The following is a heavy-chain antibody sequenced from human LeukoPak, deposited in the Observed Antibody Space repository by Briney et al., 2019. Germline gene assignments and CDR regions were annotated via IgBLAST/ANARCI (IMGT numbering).Heavy chain of an antibody. J-gene: IGHJ4*02. CDR2: ITASGTAM. CDR1: GVTFSSYS. V-gene: IGHV3-48*02. D-gene: IGHD1-26*01. CDR3: ASSGSYRFDY. Sequence: RGSLRLSCAASGVTFSSYSMNWVRQAPGKGLEWVSHITASGTAMFYADSVKGRFTISRDNAKNSLYLQMNSLRDEDTAVYYCASSGSYRFDYWGQGTLVTVSS.